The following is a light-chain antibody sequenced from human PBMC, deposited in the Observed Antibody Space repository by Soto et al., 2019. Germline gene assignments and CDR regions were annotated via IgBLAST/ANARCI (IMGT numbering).Light chain of an antibody. CDR2: KAS. CDR3: QQYNSYPFT. Sequence: DIQMTQSPSTLSASVGDRVTITCRASQSMTSWLAWYQQKPGKAPKLLIYKASSLESGVPSRFSGSGSGTEFTLTISSLPPDDFATYYCQQYNSYPFTFRPGTKVDIK. V-gene: IGKV1-5*03. CDR1: QSMTSW. J-gene: IGKJ3*01.